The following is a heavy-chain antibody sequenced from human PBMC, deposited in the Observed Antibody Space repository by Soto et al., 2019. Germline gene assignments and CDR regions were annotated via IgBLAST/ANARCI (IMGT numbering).Heavy chain of an antibody. V-gene: IGHV3-23*01. CDR2: ISGSGGST. D-gene: IGHD3-16*01. CDR1: GFTFSSYA. Sequence: GGSLRLSCAASGFTFSSYAMSWVRQAPGKGLEWVSAISGSGGSTYYADSVKDRFTISRDNSKNTLYLQMNSLRAEDTAVHYCAKATYDYIWGGTKGRGYFDYWGQGTLVTVSS. J-gene: IGHJ4*02. CDR3: AKATYDYIWGGTKGRGYFDY.